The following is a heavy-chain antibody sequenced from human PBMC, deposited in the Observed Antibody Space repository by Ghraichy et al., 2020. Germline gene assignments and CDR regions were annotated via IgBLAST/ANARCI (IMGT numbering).Heavy chain of an antibody. D-gene: IGHD4-17*01. J-gene: IGHJ6*02. CDR3: ARDPPVTTDFGMDV. CDR2: IYTDGTTT. CDR1: GFHVSSCF. V-gene: IGHV3-53*01. Sequence: GESLNISCAASGFHVSSCFMSWVRQAPGKGLEWLSCIYTDGTTTYYADSVKGRFTISRDDSKNTVYLQMNSLRAEDTAFYYCARDPPVTTDFGMDVWGQGTTVTVSS.